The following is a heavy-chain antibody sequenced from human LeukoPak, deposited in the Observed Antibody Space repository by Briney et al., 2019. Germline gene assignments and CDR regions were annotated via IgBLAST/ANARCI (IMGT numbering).Heavy chain of an antibody. J-gene: IGHJ6*03. CDR3: ARGMRYSSSWYSYMDV. CDR1: GGSISSYY. V-gene: IGHV4-4*07. Sequence: SETLSLTCTVSGGSISSYYWSWLRQPAGKGLEWIGRIYTSGSTNYNPSLTSRVTMSVDTSKNQFSLKLSSVTAADTAVYYCARGMRYSSSWYSYMDVWGKGTTVTVSS. CDR2: IYTSGST. D-gene: IGHD6-13*01.